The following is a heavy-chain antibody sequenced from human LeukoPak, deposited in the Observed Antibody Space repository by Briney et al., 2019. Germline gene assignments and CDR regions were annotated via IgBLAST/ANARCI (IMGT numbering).Heavy chain of an antibody. CDR2: ISGSGGST. V-gene: IGHV3-23*01. CDR3: AKEPVMTTPYYFDY. Sequence: GGSLRLSCAASGFTFSSYAISWVRQAPGKWLGWVSSISGSGGSTYYADSVKGRFTISRDNSKNTLYLQMNSLRAEDTAVYYCAKEPVMTTPYYFDYWGQGTLVTVSS. D-gene: IGHD4-11*01. CDR1: GFTFSSYA. J-gene: IGHJ4*02.